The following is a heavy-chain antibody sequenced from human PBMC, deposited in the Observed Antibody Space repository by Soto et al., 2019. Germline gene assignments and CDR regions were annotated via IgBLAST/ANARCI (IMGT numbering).Heavy chain of an antibody. Sequence: GGSLRLSCAASGFTFSSYAMSWVRQAPGKGLEWVSAISGSGGSTYYADSVKGRFTISRDNSKNTLYLQMNSLGAEDTAVYYCANPLGVRGVMRRFSAYWGQGTLVTVSS. CDR1: GFTFSSYA. V-gene: IGHV3-23*01. J-gene: IGHJ4*02. D-gene: IGHD3-10*01. CDR3: ANPLGVRGVMRRFSAY. CDR2: ISGSGGST.